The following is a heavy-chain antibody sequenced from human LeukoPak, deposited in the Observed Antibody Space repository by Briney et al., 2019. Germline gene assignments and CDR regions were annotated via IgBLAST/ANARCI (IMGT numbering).Heavy chain of an antibody. CDR2: MNPNSGNT. Sequence: ASVKVSCKASGYTFTSYDINWVRQATGQGLEWMGWMNPNSGNTGYAQKFQGRVTMTRNTSISTAYMELSSLRSEDTAMYYCATLPAYCGGDCYRGKLSQIDYWGQGTLVTVSS. CDR3: ATLPAYCGGDCYRGKLSQIDY. V-gene: IGHV1-8*01. J-gene: IGHJ4*02. D-gene: IGHD2-21*02. CDR1: GYTFTSYD.